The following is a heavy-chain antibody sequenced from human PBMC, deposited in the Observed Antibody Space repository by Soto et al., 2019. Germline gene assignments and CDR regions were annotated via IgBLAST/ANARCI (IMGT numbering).Heavy chain of an antibody. D-gene: IGHD5-18*01. J-gene: IGHJ4*02. Sequence: HLGGSLRLFCAASGFTSSSYAMHWVRQARGKGLEWVAVISYEGSNKYYADSVKGRFIISRDNSKSTLYLQMNSLRAEDTAVYYCASEWRHDGLDYWGQGTLVTVSS. CDR1: GFTSSSYA. CDR2: ISYEGSNK. V-gene: IGHV3-30-3*01. CDR3: ASEWRHDGLDY.